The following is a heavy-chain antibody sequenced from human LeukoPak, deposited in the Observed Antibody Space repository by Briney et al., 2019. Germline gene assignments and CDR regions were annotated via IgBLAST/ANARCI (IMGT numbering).Heavy chain of an antibody. Sequence: ASVKVSCKASGYAFTGYYMHWVRQAPGQGLEWMGWINPNSGGTNYAQKFQGRVTMTRDTSISTAYMELSRLRSDDTAVNYCAREVNGGTTRWFDPWGQGTLVTVSS. CDR2: INPNSGGT. CDR1: GYAFTGYY. V-gene: IGHV1-2*02. J-gene: IGHJ5*02. CDR3: AREVNGGTTRWFDP. D-gene: IGHD4-17*01.